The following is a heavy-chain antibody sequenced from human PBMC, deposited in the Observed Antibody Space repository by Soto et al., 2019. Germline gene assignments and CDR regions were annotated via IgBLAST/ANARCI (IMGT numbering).Heavy chain of an antibody. Sequence: ASVKVSCKVSGYTLTELSMHWVRQAPGKGLEWMGGFDPEDGETIYAQKFQGRVTMTEDTSTDTAYMELSSLRSEDTAVYYCATDRPYSSRMGDAFDIWGQGTMVTVSS. J-gene: IGHJ3*02. CDR2: FDPEDGET. CDR1: GYTLTELS. CDR3: ATDRPYSSRMGDAFDI. D-gene: IGHD6-13*01. V-gene: IGHV1-24*01.